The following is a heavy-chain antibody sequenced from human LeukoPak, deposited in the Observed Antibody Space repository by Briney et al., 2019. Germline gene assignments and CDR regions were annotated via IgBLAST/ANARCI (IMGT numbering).Heavy chain of an antibody. CDR2: IYTSGST. CDR1: GGSISSGSYY. Sequence: SETLSLTCTVSGGSISSGSYYWSWIRQPAGKGLEWIGRIYTSGSTNYNPSLKSRVTTSVDTSKNQFSLKLSSVTAADTAVYYCARATYSANRFDYWGQGTLVTVSS. V-gene: IGHV4-61*02. D-gene: IGHD2-15*01. CDR3: ARATYSANRFDY. J-gene: IGHJ4*02.